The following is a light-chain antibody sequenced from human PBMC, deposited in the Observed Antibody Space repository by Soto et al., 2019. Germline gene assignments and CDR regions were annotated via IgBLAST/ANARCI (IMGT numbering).Light chain of an antibody. CDR3: QQYESSPAT. Sequence: ELVLTQSPGTLSLSPGERATLSCMASQSVSSTYLAWYQQKPGQAPRLLIYGASSRATGIPDRFRGRGSGTDFTLTISRLEPEVLAVYYGQQYESSPATFGGGTKVESK. CDR2: GAS. J-gene: IGKJ4*01. CDR1: QSVSSTY. V-gene: IGKV3-20*01.